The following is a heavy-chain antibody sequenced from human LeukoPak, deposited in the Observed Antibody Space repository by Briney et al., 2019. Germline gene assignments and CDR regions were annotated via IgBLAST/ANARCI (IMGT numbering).Heavy chain of an antibody. D-gene: IGHD6-13*01. J-gene: IGHJ6*02. Sequence: ASVKVSCKASGYTFTSYYMHWVRQAPGQGLEWMGIINPSGGSTSYAQKFQGRVTMTRDTSTSTVYMELSSLRSEDTAVYYCARRIHSSSWYYYYGMDVWGQGTTVTVSS. CDR3: ARRIHSSSWYYYYGMDV. V-gene: IGHV1-46*01. CDR1: GYTFTSYY. CDR2: INPSGGST.